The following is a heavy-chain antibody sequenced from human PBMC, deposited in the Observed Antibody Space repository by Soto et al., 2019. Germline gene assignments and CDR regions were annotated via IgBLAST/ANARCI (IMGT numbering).Heavy chain of an antibody. Sequence: QVQLVESGGGVVQPGRSLRLSCAASGFTFSSYGMHWVRQAPGKGLEWVAVIWYDGSNKYYADSVKGRFTISRDNSKNTLYLQMNSLRAEDTAVYYCASDSSSWLPYYYYTYVRGKGTTVTVSS. CDR3: ASDSSSWLPYYYYTYV. CDR1: GFTFSSYG. D-gene: IGHD6-13*01. V-gene: IGHV3-33*01. J-gene: IGHJ6*03. CDR2: IWYDGSNK.